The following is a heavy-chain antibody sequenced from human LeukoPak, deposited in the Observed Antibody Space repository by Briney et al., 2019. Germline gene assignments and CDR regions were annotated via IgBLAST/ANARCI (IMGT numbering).Heavy chain of an antibody. V-gene: IGHV3-7*01. CDR3: ASGHSGWTSFDY. J-gene: IGHJ4*02. D-gene: IGHD6-19*01. CDR1: GFTFSSYW. Sequence: GGSLRLSCAASGFTFSSYWMSWVRQAPGKGLEWVANIKQDGSEKYYVDSVKGRFTISRDNAKNSLYLQMNSLRAGDTAVYYCASGHSGWTSFDYWGQGTLVTVSS. CDR2: IKQDGSEK.